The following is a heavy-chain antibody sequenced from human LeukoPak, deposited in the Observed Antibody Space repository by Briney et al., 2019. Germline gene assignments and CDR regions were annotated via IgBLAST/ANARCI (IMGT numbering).Heavy chain of an antibody. J-gene: IGHJ4*02. CDR2: INTDGNTA. CDR3: ARDPRYGDYYFDY. Sequence: QPGGSLRLSCAASGFTFTTYWMHWVRQAPGKGLVWVSRINTDGNTASYADSVRGRFTISRDNAKNTLYLQMNSPRAEDTAVYYCARDPRYGDYYFDYWGQGTLVTVSS. V-gene: IGHV3-74*01. D-gene: IGHD4-17*01. CDR1: GFTFTTYW.